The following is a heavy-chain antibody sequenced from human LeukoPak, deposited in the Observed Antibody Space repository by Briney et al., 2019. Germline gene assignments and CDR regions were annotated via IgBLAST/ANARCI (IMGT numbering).Heavy chain of an antibody. CDR3: AKKGDYYDSSGYRLDY. CDR1: GFTFSSYA. V-gene: IGHV3-23*01. D-gene: IGHD3-22*01. CDR2: ISGSGGST. Sequence: GGSLRLSCAASGFTFSSYAMSWVRQAPGKGLEWVSAISGSGGSTYYADSVKGRFTISRDNSKNTLYLQMNTLRAEDTAVYYCAKKGDYYDSSGYRLDYWGQGTLVTVSS. J-gene: IGHJ4*02.